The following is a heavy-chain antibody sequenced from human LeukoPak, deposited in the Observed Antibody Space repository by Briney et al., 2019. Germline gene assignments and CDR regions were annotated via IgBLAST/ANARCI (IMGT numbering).Heavy chain of an antibody. CDR2: ISGSGGST. Sequence: PGGSLRLSCAASGFTFNRYGMSWVRQAPGKGLEWVSGISGSGGSTYYADSVKGRFTISRDNSKNTLYLQMNSLRAGDTAVYYCAKAMGATLFDYWGQGTLVTVSS. J-gene: IGHJ4*02. V-gene: IGHV3-23*01. CDR3: AKAMGATLFDY. CDR1: GFTFNRYG. D-gene: IGHD1-26*01.